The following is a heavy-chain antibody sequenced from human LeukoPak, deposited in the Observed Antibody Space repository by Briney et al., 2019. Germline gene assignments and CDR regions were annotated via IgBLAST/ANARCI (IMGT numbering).Heavy chain of an antibody. Sequence: ASVKVSCKASGGTFSSYAISWVRQAPGQGLEWMGGIIPIFGTANYAQKFQGRVTITTDESTSTAYMELSSLRSDDTAVYYCVREMEIFGVVFMGYWGQGTLVIVSS. V-gene: IGHV1-69*05. CDR3: VREMEIFGVVFMGY. CDR1: GGTFSSYA. CDR2: IIPIFGTA. D-gene: IGHD3-3*01. J-gene: IGHJ4*02.